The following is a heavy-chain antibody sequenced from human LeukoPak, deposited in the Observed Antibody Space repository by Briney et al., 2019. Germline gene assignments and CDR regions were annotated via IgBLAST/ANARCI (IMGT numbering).Heavy chain of an antibody. CDR1: GYTFTSYD. J-gene: IGHJ6*02. CDR3: AQGYCSSTSCPIPYYYYGMDV. CDR2: MNPNSGNT. D-gene: IGHD2-2*01. V-gene: IGHV1-8*01. Sequence: ASVKVSCKASGYTFTSYDINWVRQATGQGLEWMGWMNPNSGNTGYAQKFQGRVTMTRNTSISTAYMELSSLGSEDTAVYYCAQGYCSSTSCPIPYYYYGMDVWGQGTTVTVSS.